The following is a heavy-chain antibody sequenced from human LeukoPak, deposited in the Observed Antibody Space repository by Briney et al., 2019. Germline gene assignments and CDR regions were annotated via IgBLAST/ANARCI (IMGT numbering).Heavy chain of an antibody. CDR2: IFYRGST. J-gene: IGHJ6*02. V-gene: IGHV4-30-4*01. CDR1: GGSIISAEYY. Sequence: TSETLSLTCTVSGGSIISAEYYWNWVRQTPGKGLEWIGSIFYRGSTDYNPSLKSRVTISEDTAKNQFFLNLTSVTAADTAVYYCARRPRFIYGWNGGLDVWGQGTTVTVSS. D-gene: IGHD3-3*01. CDR3: ARRPRFIYGWNGGLDV.